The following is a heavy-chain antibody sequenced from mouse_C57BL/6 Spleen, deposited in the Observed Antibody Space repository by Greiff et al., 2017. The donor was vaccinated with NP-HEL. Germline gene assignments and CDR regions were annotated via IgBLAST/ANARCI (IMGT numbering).Heavy chain of an antibody. CDR3: AREGSYDYERGYYAMDY. CDR1: GYTFTGYW. D-gene: IGHD2-4*01. V-gene: IGHV1-9*01. J-gene: IGHJ4*01. Sequence: VQLQQSGAELMKPGASVKLSCKATGYTFTGYWIEWVKQRPGHGLEWIGEILPGSGSTNYNEKFKGKATFTADTSSNTAYMQLSSLTTEDSAIYYCAREGSYDYERGYYAMDYWGQGTSVTVSS. CDR2: ILPGSGST.